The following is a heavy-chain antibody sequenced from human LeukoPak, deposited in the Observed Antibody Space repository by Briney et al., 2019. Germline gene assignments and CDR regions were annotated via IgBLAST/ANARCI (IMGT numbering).Heavy chain of an antibody. J-gene: IGHJ4*02. CDR2: INHSGST. V-gene: IGHV4-34*01. Sequence: SETLSLTCAVYGGSFSGYYWSWIRQPPGKGLEWIGEINHSGSTNYNPSLKSRVTISVDTSKNQFSLKLSSVTAADTAVYYCARAGYSGYVGGFDYWGQGTLVTVSS. D-gene: IGHD5-12*01. CDR3: ARAGYSGYVGGFDY. CDR1: GGSFSGYY.